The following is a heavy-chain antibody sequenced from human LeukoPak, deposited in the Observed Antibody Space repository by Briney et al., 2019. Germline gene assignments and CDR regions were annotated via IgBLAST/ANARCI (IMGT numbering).Heavy chain of an antibody. D-gene: IGHD6-13*01. CDR2: IYPGDSDT. V-gene: IGHV5-51*01. CDR3: ARQYPSSSWLTTYYYYGMDV. Sequence: GESLKISCKGSGYSFTSYWIGWVCQMPGKGLEWMGIIYPGDSDTRYSPSFQGQVAISADKSISTAYLQWSSLKASDTAMYYCARQYPSSSWLTTYYYYGMDVWGQGTTVTVSS. CDR1: GYSFTSYW. J-gene: IGHJ6*02.